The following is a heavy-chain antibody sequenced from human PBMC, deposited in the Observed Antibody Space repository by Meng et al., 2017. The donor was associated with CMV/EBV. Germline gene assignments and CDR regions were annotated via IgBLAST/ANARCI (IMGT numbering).Heavy chain of an antibody. CDR2: INPNSGGT. CDR1: GYTFTGYY. J-gene: IGHJ1*01. CDR3: AREFVPLAYCGGDCGLYFQH. V-gene: IGHV1-2*02. D-gene: IGHD2-21*01. Sequence: ASVKVSCKASGYTFTGYYMHWVRQAPGQGLEWMGWINPNSGGTNYAQKFQGRVTMTRDTSISTAYMELSRLRSDDTAVYYCAREFVPLAYCGGDCGLYFQHWGQGTLVTVSS.